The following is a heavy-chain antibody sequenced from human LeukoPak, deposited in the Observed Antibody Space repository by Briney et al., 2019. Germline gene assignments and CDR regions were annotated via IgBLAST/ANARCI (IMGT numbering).Heavy chain of an antibody. V-gene: IGHV3-30*18. CDR3: AKDVDPFGSGSYVEGFDY. Sequence: PGGSLRLSCAASGFTFSSYVMHWVRQAPGKGLEWVAVISFDASNKYYADSVKGRFTISRDNSKNTLYLQMNSLRAEDTAVYYCAKDVDPFGSGSYVEGFDYWGQGTLVTVSS. J-gene: IGHJ4*02. D-gene: IGHD3-10*01. CDR2: ISFDASNK. CDR1: GFTFSSYV.